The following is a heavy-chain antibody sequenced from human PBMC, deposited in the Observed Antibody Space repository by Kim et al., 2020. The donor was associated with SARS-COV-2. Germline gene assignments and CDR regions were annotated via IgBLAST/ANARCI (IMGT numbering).Heavy chain of an antibody. V-gene: IGHV3-15*05. Sequence: GGSLRLSCAASGFTFRNDWMNWVRQTPGKGLEWVCRIRSNSDGASSDYAAPVKVRFSISRSDSKNTLHLQMNSLNSEDTAVYYCTTDGGTGYFSVVAFDIWGQGTMVTVSS. CDR3: TTDGGTGYFSVVAFDI. CDR2: IRSNSDGASS. J-gene: IGHJ3*02. D-gene: IGHD3-9*01. CDR1: GFTFRNDW.